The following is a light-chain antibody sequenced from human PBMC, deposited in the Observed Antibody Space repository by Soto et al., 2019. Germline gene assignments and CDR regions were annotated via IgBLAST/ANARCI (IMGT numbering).Light chain of an antibody. Sequence: QTVVTQEPSLSVSPGRTVTLTCGLSSGSVSTSYYPSWYQQTPGQAPRTLIYGTNTRSSGVPDRFSGFILANKAALTITGAQADDESDYYCVLYMGSDMGGVFGGGTKLTVL. V-gene: IGLV8-61*01. CDR2: GTN. CDR1: SGSVSTSYY. J-gene: IGLJ3*02. CDR3: VLYMGSDMGGV.